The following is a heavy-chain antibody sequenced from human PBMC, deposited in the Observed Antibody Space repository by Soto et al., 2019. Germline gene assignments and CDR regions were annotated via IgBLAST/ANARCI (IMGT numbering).Heavy chain of an antibody. CDR3: ARVWVVPAAIPYYGMDV. CDR1: GVTFSSYA. Sequence: QVQLVQSGAEVKKPGSSVKVSCKASGVTFSSYAISWVRQAPGQGLEWMGGIIPIFGTANYAQKFQGRVTITADESTSTAYMELSSLRSEDTAVYYCARVWVVPAAIPYYGMDVWGQGTTVTVSS. J-gene: IGHJ6*02. D-gene: IGHD2-2*01. V-gene: IGHV1-69*01. CDR2: IIPIFGTA.